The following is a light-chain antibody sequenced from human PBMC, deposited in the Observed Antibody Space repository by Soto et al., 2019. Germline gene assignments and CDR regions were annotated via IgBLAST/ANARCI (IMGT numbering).Light chain of an antibody. CDR3: QSYDGSLRGWV. Sequence: QSVLTQPPSVSGAPGQRVTISCPGRTSKIGAGNDVHWYQHLPGTAPKLLIYVNTNRPSGVPDRFSGSKSGTSASLAITGLQAEDEADYYCQSYDGSLRGWVFGGGTKLTVL. J-gene: IGLJ3*02. CDR2: VNT. V-gene: IGLV1-40*01. CDR1: TSKIGAGND.